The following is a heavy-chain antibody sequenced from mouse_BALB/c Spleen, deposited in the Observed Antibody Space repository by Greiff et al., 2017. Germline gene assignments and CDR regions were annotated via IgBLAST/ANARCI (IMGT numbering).Heavy chain of an antibody. CDR1: GFTFSSYT. CDR2: ISNGGGST. V-gene: IGHV5-12-2*01. Sequence: EVQLVESGGGLVQPGGSLKLSCAASGFTFSSYTMSWVRPTPEKRLEWVAYISNGGGSTYYPDTVKGRFTISRDNAKNTLYLQMSSLKSEDTAMYYCARQAYYGNPFAYWGQGTLVTVSA. J-gene: IGHJ3*01. D-gene: IGHD2-10*01. CDR3: ARQAYYGNPFAY.